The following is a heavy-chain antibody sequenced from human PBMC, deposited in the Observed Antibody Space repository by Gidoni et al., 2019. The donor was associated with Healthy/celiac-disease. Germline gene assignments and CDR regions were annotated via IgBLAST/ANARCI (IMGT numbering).Heavy chain of an antibody. CDR2: IYPGDSDT. V-gene: IGHV5-51*03. D-gene: IGHD5-12*01. J-gene: IGHJ6*02. Sequence: EVQLVQSGAEVKKPGESRKISCKGSGYSCTSYWIGWVRQMPGKGLEWMGIIYPGDSDTRYSPSFQGQVTISADKSISTAYLQWSSLKASDTAMYYCARQSEMATIWGDTFGMDVWGQGTTVTVSS. CDR3: ARQSEMATIWGDTFGMDV. CDR1: GYSCTSYW.